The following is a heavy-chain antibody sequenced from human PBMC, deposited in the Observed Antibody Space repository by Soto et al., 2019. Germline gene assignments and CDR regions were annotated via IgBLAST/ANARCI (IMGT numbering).Heavy chain of an antibody. J-gene: IGHJ3*02. V-gene: IGHV5-51*01. CDR2: IYPGDSDT. CDR3: ARPSSYCGGDCYSPPDAFDI. Sequence: XESLKISCKGSGYSFTSYWIGWVRQMPGKGLEWMGIIYPGDSDTRYSPSFQGQVTISADKSISTAYLQWSSLKASDTAMYYCARPSSYCGGDCYSPPDAFDIWGHGPMVTVSS. D-gene: IGHD2-21*02. CDR1: GYSFTSYW.